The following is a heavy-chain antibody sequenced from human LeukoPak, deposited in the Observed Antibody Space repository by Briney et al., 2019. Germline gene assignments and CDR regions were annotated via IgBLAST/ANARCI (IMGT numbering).Heavy chain of an antibody. Sequence: GGSLRLSCAASGFTFSSHWMHWVRQAPGKGLEWVSYISSTGSNIYYADSVKGRFTISRDNAKNSLYLLMNSLRTEDTAVYYCAATYYYDGSGDYWGQGTLVTVSS. D-gene: IGHD3-22*01. V-gene: IGHV3-48*04. CDR3: AATYYYDGSGDY. J-gene: IGHJ4*02. CDR1: GFTFSSHW. CDR2: ISSTGSNI.